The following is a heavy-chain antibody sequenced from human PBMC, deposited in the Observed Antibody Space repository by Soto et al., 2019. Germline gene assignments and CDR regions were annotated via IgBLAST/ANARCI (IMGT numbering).Heavy chain of an antibody. J-gene: IGHJ6*02. Sequence: QAQLVESGGGVVQPGRSLRLSCVASGFSFSSYGMHWVRQAPGKGLECAAVISYVDGSNKYYADSVKGRFTISRDNSKNTLYQQMNNMRAEDTAVYYCAKCLGGILGLDGMDGWGQVTTVTVSS. CDR3: AKCLGGILGLDGMDG. V-gene: IGHV3-30*18. D-gene: IGHD2-21*01. CDR2: ISYVDGSNK. CDR1: GFSFSSYG.